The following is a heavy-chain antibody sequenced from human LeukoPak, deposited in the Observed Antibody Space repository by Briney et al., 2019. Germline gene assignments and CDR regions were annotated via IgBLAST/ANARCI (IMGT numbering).Heavy chain of an antibody. V-gene: IGHV3-21*01. CDR1: GFTFSSYS. CDR3: ARVVVVPAAILNAIDI. D-gene: IGHD2-2*02. CDR2: ISSSSSYI. J-gene: IGHJ3*02. Sequence: PGGSLRLSCAASGFTFSSYSMNWVRQAPGKGLEWVSSISSSSSYIYYADSVKGRFTISRDNAKNSLYLQMNSLRAEDTAVYYCARVVVVPAAILNAIDIWGQGTMVTVSS.